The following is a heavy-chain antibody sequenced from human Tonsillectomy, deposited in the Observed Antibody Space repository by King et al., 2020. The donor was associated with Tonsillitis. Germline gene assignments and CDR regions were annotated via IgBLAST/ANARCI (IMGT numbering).Heavy chain of an antibody. CDR2: INHSGST. V-gene: IGHV4-34*01. D-gene: IGHD6-13*01. CDR3: AGGGPGAAAGDY. J-gene: IGHJ4*02. Sequence: VQLQQWGAGLLKPSETLSLTCAVYGGSFSGYYWSWIRQPPGKGLEWIGEINHSGSTNYNPSLKSRVTISVDTSKNQFSLKLSSVTAADTAVYYCAGGGPGAAAGDYWGQGTLVTVSS. CDR1: GGSFSGYY.